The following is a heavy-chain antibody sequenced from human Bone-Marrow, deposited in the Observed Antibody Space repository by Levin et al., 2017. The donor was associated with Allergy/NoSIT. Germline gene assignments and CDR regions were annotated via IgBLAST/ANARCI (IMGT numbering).Heavy chain of an antibody. CDR1: GFTFSSYG. CDR3: ARDSGIAAAGTGFDY. Sequence: PGGSLRLSCAASGFTFSSYGMHWVRQAPGKGLEWVAVIWYDGSNKYYADSVKGRFTISRDNSKNTLYLQMNSLRAEDTAVYYCARDSGIAAAGTGFDYWGQGTLVTVSS. V-gene: IGHV3-33*01. CDR2: IWYDGSNK. J-gene: IGHJ4*02. D-gene: IGHD6-13*01.